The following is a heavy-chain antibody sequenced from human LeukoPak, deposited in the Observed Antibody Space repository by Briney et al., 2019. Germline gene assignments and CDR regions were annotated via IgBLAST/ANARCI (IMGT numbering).Heavy chain of an antibody. Sequence: SETLSLTCTVSGGSISSGGYYWSWIRQPPGKGLEWIGSIYYSGSTYYNPSLKSRVTISVDTSKNQFSLKLSSVTAADTAVYYCVNENSGSYDGYYYYYGMDVWGQGTTVTVSS. CDR2: IYYSGST. D-gene: IGHD3-10*01. CDR1: GGSISSGGYY. CDR3: VNENSGSYDGYYYYYGMDV. J-gene: IGHJ6*02. V-gene: IGHV4-39*01.